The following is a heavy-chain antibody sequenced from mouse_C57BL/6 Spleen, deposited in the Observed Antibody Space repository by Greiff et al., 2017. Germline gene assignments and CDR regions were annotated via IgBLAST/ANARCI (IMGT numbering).Heavy chain of an antibody. J-gene: IGHJ3*01. V-gene: IGHV5-4*01. Sequence: DVKLVESGGGLVKPGGSLKLSCAASGFTFSSYAMSWVRQTPEKRLEWVATISDGGSYTYYPDNVKGRFTISRDNAKNNLYLQMSHLKSEDTAMYYCARDGNYGWFAYGGQGTLVTVSA. CDR3: ARDGNYGWFAY. CDR2: ISDGGSYT. D-gene: IGHD2-1*01. CDR1: GFTFSSYA.